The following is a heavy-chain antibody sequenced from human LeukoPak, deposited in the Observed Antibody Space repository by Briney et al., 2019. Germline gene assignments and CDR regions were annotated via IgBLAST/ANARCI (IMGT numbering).Heavy chain of an antibody. CDR1: GYSISSGYY. D-gene: IGHD2-15*01. CDR3: ARVYCSGGSCYSGKDAFDI. Sequence: TPSETLSLTCTVSGYSISSGYYWGWIRQPPGKGLKWIGSIYHSGSTYYNPSLKSRVTISVDTSKNQFSLKLSSVTAADTAVYYCARVYCSGGSCYSGKDAFDIWGQGTVVTVSS. CDR2: IYHSGST. J-gene: IGHJ3*02. V-gene: IGHV4-38-2*02.